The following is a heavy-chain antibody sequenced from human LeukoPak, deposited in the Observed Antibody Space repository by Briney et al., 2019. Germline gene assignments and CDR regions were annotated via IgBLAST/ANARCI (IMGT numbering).Heavy chain of an antibody. J-gene: IGHJ5*02. CDR2: IYTSGST. D-gene: IGHD4-17*01. V-gene: IGHV4-61*02. Sequence: SETLSLTCTVSGGSISSGSYYWSWIRQPAGKGLEWIGRIYTSGSTNYNPSLKSRVTISVDTSKNQFSLKLSSVTAADTAVYYCAREGWDYGDYPNWFDPWGQGTLVTVSS. CDR3: AREGWDYGDYPNWFDP. CDR1: GGSISSGSYY.